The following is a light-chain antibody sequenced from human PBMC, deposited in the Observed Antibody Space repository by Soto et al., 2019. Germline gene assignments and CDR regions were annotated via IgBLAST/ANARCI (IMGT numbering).Light chain of an antibody. CDR3: QQSYSSPPT. J-gene: IGKJ1*01. CDR1: QSISNH. V-gene: IGKV1-39*01. Sequence: DILLTQSPSSLSSSVEERVIITCRASQSISNHLSWYQQKPGKAPKLLIFAGSSLQSGVPSRCSGSRSGPDFTLTISSLQPEDFATYCCQQSYSSPPTFGQGTKVDIK. CDR2: AGS.